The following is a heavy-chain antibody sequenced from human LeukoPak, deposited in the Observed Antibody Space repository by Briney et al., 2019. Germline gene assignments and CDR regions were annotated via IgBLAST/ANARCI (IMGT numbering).Heavy chain of an antibody. CDR2: IYSGGST. D-gene: IGHD3-16*01. CDR3: ARSSLKLWTYDS. J-gene: IGHJ5*02. Sequence: GGSLRLSCAASGFIVSSNYMNWVRQAPGKGLEWVSVIYSGGSTYYADSVKGRFTISRDKSKNTLYLQMNSLRAEDTAVYYCARSSLKLWTYDSWGRGTLVTVSS. V-gene: IGHV3-66*01. CDR1: GFIVSSNY.